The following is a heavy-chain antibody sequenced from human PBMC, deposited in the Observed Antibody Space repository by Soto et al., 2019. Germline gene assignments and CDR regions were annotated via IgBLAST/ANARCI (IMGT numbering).Heavy chain of an antibody. CDR2: IYYSGST. V-gene: IGHV4-59*01. J-gene: IGHJ3*02. CDR3: ARLDTRMVTDAFDI. D-gene: IGHD5-18*01. CDR1: GGSISSYY. Sequence: SETLSLTCTVSGGSISSYYWSWIRQPPGKGLEWIGYIYYSGSTNYNPSLKSRVTISVDTSKNQFSLKLSSVTAADTAVYYCARLDTRMVTDAFDIWGQGTMVTVSS.